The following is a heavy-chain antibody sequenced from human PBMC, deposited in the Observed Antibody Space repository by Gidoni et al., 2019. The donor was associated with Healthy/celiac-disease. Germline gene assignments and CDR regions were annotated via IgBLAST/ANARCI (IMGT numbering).Heavy chain of an antibody. CDR2: IIPIFGTA. V-gene: IGHV1-69*01. D-gene: IGHD5-12*01. J-gene: IGHJ4*02. Sequence: QLQLVQSGAEVKKPGSSVKVSCKASGGPFSSYAISWVRQAPGQGLEWMGGIIPIFGTANYAQKFQGRVTITADESTSTAYMELSSLRSEDTAVYYCARLVEMATISHYFDYWGQGTLVTVSS. CDR1: GGPFSSYA. CDR3: ARLVEMATISHYFDY.